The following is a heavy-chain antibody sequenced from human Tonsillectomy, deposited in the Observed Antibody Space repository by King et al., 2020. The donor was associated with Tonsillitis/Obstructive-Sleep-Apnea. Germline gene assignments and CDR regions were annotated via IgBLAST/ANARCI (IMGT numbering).Heavy chain of an antibody. Sequence: VQLVESGGGLVKPGGSLRLSCAASGFTFSHAWMTWVRQAPGKGLKWVGRIKSKTHGGTTDYADPGKGRFTISRDDSKNTLYLQMNSLKTEDTAVYYCTTYQIVVAVAYFDYWGRGPLVTVSS. CDR3: TTYQIVVAVAYFDY. V-gene: IGHV3-15*01. CDR1: GFTFSHAW. CDR2: IKSKTHGGTT. D-gene: IGHD3-22*01. J-gene: IGHJ4*02.